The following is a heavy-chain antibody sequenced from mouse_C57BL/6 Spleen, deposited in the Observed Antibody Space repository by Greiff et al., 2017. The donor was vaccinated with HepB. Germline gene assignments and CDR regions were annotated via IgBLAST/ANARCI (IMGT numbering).Heavy chain of an antibody. CDR3: ARPYGNYLYYYAMDY. CDR1: GYTFTSYW. V-gene: IGHV1-53*01. J-gene: IGHJ4*01. Sequence: VQLQQSGTELVKPGASVKLSCKASGYTFTSYWMHWVKQRPGQGLEWIGNINPSNGGTNYNEKFKSKATLTVDKSSSTAYMQLSSLTSEDSAVYYCARPYGNYLYYYAMDYWGQGTSVTVSS. D-gene: IGHD2-1*01. CDR2: INPSNGGT.